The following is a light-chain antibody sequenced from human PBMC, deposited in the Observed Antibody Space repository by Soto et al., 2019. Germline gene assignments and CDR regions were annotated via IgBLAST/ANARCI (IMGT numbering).Light chain of an antibody. CDR2: GAS. J-gene: IGKJ4*01. CDR1: QSVSSY. Sequence: EIVLTQSPGTLSLSPGERATLSCRASQSVSSYLAWYQQKPGQAPRLLIYGASSRATGIPDRFSGSGSGTDFTLTSSRLEPEDFAVYYCQQYGSTPITFGVGTKVEIK. CDR3: QQYGSTPIT. V-gene: IGKV3-20*01.